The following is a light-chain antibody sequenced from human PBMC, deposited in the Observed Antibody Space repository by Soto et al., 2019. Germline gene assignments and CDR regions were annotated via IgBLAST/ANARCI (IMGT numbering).Light chain of an antibody. J-gene: IGKJ1*01. V-gene: IGKV1-5*03. CDR1: QSISDW. CDR2: KAS. Sequence: DIPMTQSPSTLSASVGDRVTVTCRASQSISDWLAWYQQKPGKAPKLLIYKASTLETGVPSRFSGSGSGTQSTFTITSLQPEDFATYYCQQYDSYPRTFGKGTKVELK. CDR3: QQYDSYPRT.